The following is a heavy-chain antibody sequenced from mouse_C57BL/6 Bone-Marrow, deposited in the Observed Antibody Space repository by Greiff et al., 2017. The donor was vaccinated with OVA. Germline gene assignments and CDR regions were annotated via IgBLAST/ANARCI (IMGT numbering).Heavy chain of an antibody. Sequence: EVKLVESGGGLVKPGGSLKLSCAASGFTFSDYGMHWVRQAPEKGLEWVAYISSGSSTIYYADTVKGRFTISRDNAKNTLFLQMTSLRSEDTAMYYCARLGGNYVYYAMDYWGQGTSVTVSS. J-gene: IGHJ4*01. D-gene: IGHD2-1*01. CDR1: GFTFSDYG. CDR3: ARLGGNYVYYAMDY. V-gene: IGHV5-17*01. CDR2: ISSGSSTI.